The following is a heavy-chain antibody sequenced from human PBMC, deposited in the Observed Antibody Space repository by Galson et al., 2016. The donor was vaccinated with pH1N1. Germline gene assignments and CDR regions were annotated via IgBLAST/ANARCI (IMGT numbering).Heavy chain of an antibody. Sequence: SLRLSCAASGFTFSSYSMNWVRQAPGKGLEWVSSISSSSSYVDYADSVKGRFTISRDNAKNSLYLQMNSLSAEDTAVYYCARGLGLWFGELSDPTWDYWGQGTLVTVSS. D-gene: IGHD3-10*01. V-gene: IGHV3-21*01. CDR1: GFTFSSYS. J-gene: IGHJ4*02. CDR3: ARGLGLWFGELSDPTWDY. CDR2: ISSSSSYV.